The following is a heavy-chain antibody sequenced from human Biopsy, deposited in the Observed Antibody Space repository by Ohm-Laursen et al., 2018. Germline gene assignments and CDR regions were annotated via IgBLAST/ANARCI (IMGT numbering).Heavy chain of an antibody. CDR1: GYSISSGYY. Sequence: GTLSLTCAVSGYSISSGYYWAWIRQPPGRGLEGIGSIYHSGSTYNNRSLKSRVTISVDTSKNQFSLKLSSVTAADTAGYYCARGQALKSFDYWGQGTLVTVSS. CDR3: ARGQALKSFDY. V-gene: IGHV4-38-2*01. J-gene: IGHJ4*02. CDR2: IYHSGST.